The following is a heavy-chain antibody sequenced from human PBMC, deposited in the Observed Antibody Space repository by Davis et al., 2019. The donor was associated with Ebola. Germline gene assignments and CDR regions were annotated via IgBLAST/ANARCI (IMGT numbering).Heavy chain of an antibody. J-gene: IGHJ4*02. CDR1: GFTVSSNY. D-gene: IGHD5-18*01. CDR3: ARSRVGYGFDY. Sequence: PGGSLRLSCAASGFTVSSNYMSWVRQAPGKGLEWVSVIYSGGSTYYADSVKGRFTISRDNSKNTLYLQMNSLRAEDTAVYYCARSRVGYGFDYWGQGTLVTVSS. V-gene: IGHV3-53*01. CDR2: IYSGGST.